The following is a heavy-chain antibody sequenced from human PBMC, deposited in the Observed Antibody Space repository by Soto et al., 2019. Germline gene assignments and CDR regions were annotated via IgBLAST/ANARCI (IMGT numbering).Heavy chain of an antibody. CDR3: AKGPDSSGYHPNYGMDV. V-gene: IGHV3-23*01. J-gene: IGHJ6*02. CDR2: ISGSGGST. D-gene: IGHD3-22*01. Sequence: PGGSLRLSCAASGFTFSSYAMSWVRQAPGKGLEWVSAISGSGGSTYYADSVKGRFTISRDNSKNTLYLQMNSLRAEDTAVYYCAKGPDSSGYHPNYGMDVWGQGTTVTVSS. CDR1: GFTFSSYA.